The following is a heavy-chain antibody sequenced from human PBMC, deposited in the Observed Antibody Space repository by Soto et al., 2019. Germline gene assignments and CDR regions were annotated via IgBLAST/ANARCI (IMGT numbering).Heavy chain of an antibody. CDR3: ARAAPRYCSGGSCYSGRDY. Sequence: ASVKVSCKASGYTFTSYAMHWVRQAPGQRLEWMAWINAGNGNTKYSQKFQGRVTITRDTSASTAYMELSSLRSEDTAVYYCARAAPRYCSGGSCYSGRDYWGQGTLVTVSS. V-gene: IGHV1-3*01. CDR2: INAGNGNT. D-gene: IGHD2-15*01. J-gene: IGHJ4*02. CDR1: GYTFTSYA.